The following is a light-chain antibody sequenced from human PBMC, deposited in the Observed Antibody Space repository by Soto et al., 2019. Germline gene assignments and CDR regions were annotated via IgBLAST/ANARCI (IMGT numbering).Light chain of an antibody. V-gene: IGKV3-20*01. Sequence: EIVLTQSPGTLSLSPGERATLSCRASQIIRKNYFAWYQQKPGQPPRLLIHDASLRATGIPDRFSASGSGTDFTLTISRLEPEDFALYYCQQCSTSPLTFGGGTKVELK. CDR2: DAS. CDR1: QIIRKNY. CDR3: QQCSTSPLT. J-gene: IGKJ4*01.